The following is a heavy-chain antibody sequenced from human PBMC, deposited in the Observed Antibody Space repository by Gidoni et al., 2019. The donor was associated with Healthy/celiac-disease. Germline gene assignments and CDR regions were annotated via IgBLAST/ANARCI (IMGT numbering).Heavy chain of an antibody. J-gene: IGHJ4*02. D-gene: IGHD3-3*01. CDR1: GGSISSPSSY. CDR3: ARHEDFWSGFLNY. V-gene: IGHV4-39*01. Sequence: QLQLQESGPGLVKPSETLSLTCTVCGGSISSPSSYRGWFRQPPGKGLEWIGSIYYSWCTNYNPSLNRLVTISVDTSNNQFSLKLSSVTASDTAVYYCARHEDFWSGFLNYWGQRTLVTVSS. CDR2: IYYSWCT.